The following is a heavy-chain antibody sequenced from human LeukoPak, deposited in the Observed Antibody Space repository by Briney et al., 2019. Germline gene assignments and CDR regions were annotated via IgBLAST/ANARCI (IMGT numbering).Heavy chain of an antibody. CDR3: ARLGDYYDSSGYYFRFPSSYYYGMDV. CDR1: GGSISSSSYD. J-gene: IGHJ6*02. V-gene: IGHV4-39*01. Sequence: SETLSLTCTVSGGSISSSSYDWGWIRQPPGKGLEWIGSIYYSGSTYYNPSLKSRVTISVDTSKNQFSLKLSSVTAADTAVYYCARLGDYYDSSGYYFRFPSSYYYGMDVWGQGTTVTVSS. D-gene: IGHD3-22*01. CDR2: IYYSGST.